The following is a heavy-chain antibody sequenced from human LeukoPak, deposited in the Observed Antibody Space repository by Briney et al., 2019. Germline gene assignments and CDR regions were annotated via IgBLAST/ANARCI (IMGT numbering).Heavy chain of an antibody. V-gene: IGHV3-23*01. CDR3: AKDHTSSPAGY. D-gene: IGHD6-13*01. CDR1: GFTFSSSP. CDR2: ISDSGRNT. Sequence: GGSLRHSCAASGFTFSSSPMSWARQAPGKGLEWVSGISDSGRNTYYADSVKGRFTIFRDNSKNTLFLQLSSLRAEDTAIYYCAKDHTSSPAGYWGQGTLVTVSS. J-gene: IGHJ4*02.